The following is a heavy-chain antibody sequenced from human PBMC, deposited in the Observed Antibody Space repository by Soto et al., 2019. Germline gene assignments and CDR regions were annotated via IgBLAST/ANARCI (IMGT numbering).Heavy chain of an antibody. V-gene: IGHV3-9*01. J-gene: IGHJ4*02. Sequence: GGSLRLSCAASGFTFDDYAMHWVRQAPGKGLEWVSGISWNSGSIGYADSVKGRFTISRDNAKNSLYLQMNSLRAEDTALYYCAKEVFGATAGGYFDYWGQGP. CDR2: ISWNSGSI. CDR1: GFTFDDYA. CDR3: AKEVFGATAGGYFDY. D-gene: IGHD1-26*01.